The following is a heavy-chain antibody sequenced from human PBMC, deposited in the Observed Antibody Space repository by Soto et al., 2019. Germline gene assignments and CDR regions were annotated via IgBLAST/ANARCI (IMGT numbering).Heavy chain of an antibody. CDR3: AKGLRRLLRTQYYYGLDV. Sequence: GGSLRLSCAASGFTFSPYTMTWVRQAPGKGLEWVSSISGSGGNTNYADSVKGRFTVSRDNSKRTLSLQMNSLTEEDTAIYYCAKGLRRLLRTQYYYGLDVWGRGTTVTVSS. CDR2: ISGSGGNT. V-gene: IGHV3-23*01. D-gene: IGHD3-16*01. CDR1: GFTFSPYT. J-gene: IGHJ6*02.